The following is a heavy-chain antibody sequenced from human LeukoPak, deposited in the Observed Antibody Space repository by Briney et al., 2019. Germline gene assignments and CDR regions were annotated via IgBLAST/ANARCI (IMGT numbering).Heavy chain of an antibody. Sequence: PSETLSLTCTVSGGSISSGDYYWSWIRQPPGTGLEWIGYIYYSGSTYYNPSLKSRVTISVDTSKNQFSLKLSSVTAADTAVYYCARGSFELGYNWFDPWGQGTLVTVSS. CDR2: IYYSGST. V-gene: IGHV4-30-4*01. J-gene: IGHJ5*02. CDR3: ARGSFELGYNWFDP. D-gene: IGHD3/OR15-3a*01. CDR1: GGSISSGDYY.